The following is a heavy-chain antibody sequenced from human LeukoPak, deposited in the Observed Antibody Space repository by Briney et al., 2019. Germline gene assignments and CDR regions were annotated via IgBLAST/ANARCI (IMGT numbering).Heavy chain of an antibody. J-gene: IGHJ3*02. CDR1: GXTFISYG. CDR3: AKAYGYGDYAADAFDI. V-gene: IGHV3-30*18. Sequence: SGGSLRLSCPASGXTFISYGMHWVRQPPGKGLEWVAGISHDGGNKYYVDSVKGRFTISRDNSKNTLFLQMNSLRAEDTAVYYCAKAYGYGDYAADAFDIWGQGTMVTVSS. D-gene: IGHD4-17*01. CDR2: ISHDGGNK.